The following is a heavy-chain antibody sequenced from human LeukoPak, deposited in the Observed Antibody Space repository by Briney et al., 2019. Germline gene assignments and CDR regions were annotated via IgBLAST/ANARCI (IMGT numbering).Heavy chain of an antibody. J-gene: IGHJ4*02. D-gene: IGHD1-26*01. CDR2: IRYDESKK. CDR1: GFTFSYYG. Sequence: GGSLRLSCAASGFTFSYYGMHWVRQAPGKGLEWVAFIRYDESKKFYGDSVKGRFTISRDNSKNTLYLQMNSLRTEDTAVYYCAKSHLPNAYSGTYYCDYWGQETLVTVSS. CDR3: AKSHLPNAYSGTYYCDY. V-gene: IGHV3-30*02.